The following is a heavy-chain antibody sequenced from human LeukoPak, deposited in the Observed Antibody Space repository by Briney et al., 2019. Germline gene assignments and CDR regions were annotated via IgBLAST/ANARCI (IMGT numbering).Heavy chain of an antibody. CDR1: GYSFTNYW. Sequence: GESLKISCKGSGYSFTNYWISWVRQMPGKGLEWMGRIEPSDSYTNYSPSFQGHVTISADKSITTAYLQWSSLKASDTAMYYCARLSWQLPHYGMDVWGQGTTVAVSS. V-gene: IGHV5-10-1*01. J-gene: IGHJ6*02. D-gene: IGHD2-15*01. CDR3: ARLSWQLPHYGMDV. CDR2: IEPSDSYT.